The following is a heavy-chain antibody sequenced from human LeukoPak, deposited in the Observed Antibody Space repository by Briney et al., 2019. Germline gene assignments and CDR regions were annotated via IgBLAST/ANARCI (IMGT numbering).Heavy chain of an antibody. CDR3: ARDLPYNWNYPYDAFDI. CDR1: GGSISSYY. J-gene: IGHJ3*02. CDR2: IYTSGST. D-gene: IGHD1-7*01. V-gene: IGHV4-4*07. Sequence: SETLSLTCTVSGGSISSYYWSWIRQPAGKGLEWIGRIYTSGSTNYNPSLKSRVTMSVDTSKNQFSLKLSSVTAADTAVYYCARDLPYNWNYPYDAFDIWGQGTMVTVSS.